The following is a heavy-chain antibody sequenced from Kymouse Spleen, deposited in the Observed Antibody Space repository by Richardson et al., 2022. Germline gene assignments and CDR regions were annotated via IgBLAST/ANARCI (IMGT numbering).Heavy chain of an antibody. V-gene: IGHV3-15*01. CDR2: IKSKTDGGTT. CDR1: GFTFSNAW. J-gene: IGHJ4*02. D-gene: IGHD1-26*01. CDR3: TTDQVGATGYFDY. Sequence: EVQLVESGGGLVKPGGSLRLSCAASGFTFSNAWMSWVRQAPGKGLEWVGRIKSKTDGGTTDYAAPVKGRFTISRDDSKNTLYLQMNSLKTEDTAVYYCTTDQVGATGYFDYWGQGTLVTVSS.